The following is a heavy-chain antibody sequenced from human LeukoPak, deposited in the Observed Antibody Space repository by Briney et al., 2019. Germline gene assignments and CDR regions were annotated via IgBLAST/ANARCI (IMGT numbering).Heavy chain of an antibody. D-gene: IGHD6-13*01. Sequence: ASVKVSCKASGGTFSSYAISWVRQAPGQGLEWMGRIIPILGIANYAQKFQGRVTITADKSTSTAYMELSSLRSEDTAVYYCARDLSIAAAGTWYFDYWGQGTLVTVSS. CDR3: ARDLSIAAAGTWYFDY. J-gene: IGHJ4*02. V-gene: IGHV1-69*04. CDR2: IIPILGIA. CDR1: GGTFSSYA.